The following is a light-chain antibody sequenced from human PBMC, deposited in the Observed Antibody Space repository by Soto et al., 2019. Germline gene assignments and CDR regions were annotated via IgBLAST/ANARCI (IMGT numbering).Light chain of an antibody. J-gene: IGLJ3*02. CDR2: HVT. V-gene: IGLV2-14*01. CDR1: NNDIGLYDS. Sequence: QSVLTQPASVSGSPGQSITISCTGTNNDIGLYDSVSWYQQYPGRAPKLMIYHVTNRPSGVSVRFSGSKSGSTASLTISGLRAEDEADYYCCSCTTASSVVVGGGTKLTVL. CDR3: CSCTTASSVV.